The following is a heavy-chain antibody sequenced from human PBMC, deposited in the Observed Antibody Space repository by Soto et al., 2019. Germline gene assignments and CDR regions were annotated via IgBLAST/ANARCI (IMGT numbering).Heavy chain of an antibody. V-gene: IGHV3-7*01. CDR1: GFSFSTYL. J-gene: IGHJ4*02. D-gene: IGHD6-19*01. Sequence: LRLSCAASGFSFSTYLMSWVRQAPGKGLEWVANIKQGGNEKFYVDSVKGRFTISRDNDKKSLYLQMDSLRVEDTAVYYCARVAVKAQGPGYWGQGTLVTVSS. CDR2: IKQGGNEK. CDR3: ARVAVKAQGPGY.